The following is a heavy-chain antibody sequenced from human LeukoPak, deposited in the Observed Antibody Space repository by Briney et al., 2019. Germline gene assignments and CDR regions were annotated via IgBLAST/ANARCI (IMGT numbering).Heavy chain of an antibody. J-gene: IGHJ4*02. V-gene: IGHV3-23*01. CDR1: GFTFSSYA. D-gene: IGHD6-19*01. Sequence: PGGSLRLSCAVSGFTFSSYALSWVRQAPGKGLEWVSSISDSGGSTYYADSVKGRFTISRDNSKNTLYLQMNSLRAEDTAVYYCAMEPSGWYAATLDYWGRGTLVTVSS. CDR3: AMEPSGWYAATLDY. CDR2: ISDSGGST.